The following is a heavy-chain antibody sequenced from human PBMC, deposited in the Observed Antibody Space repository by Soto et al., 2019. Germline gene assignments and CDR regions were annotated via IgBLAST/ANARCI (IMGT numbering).Heavy chain of an antibody. D-gene: IGHD7-27*01. CDR3: ARGSGADAFDI. CDR1: GGTLNL. J-gene: IGHJ3*02. CDR2: IIPAIDTA. V-gene: IGHV1-69*06. Sequence: SVKVSCKVSGGTLNLRWVRQAPGQGLEWMGGIIPAIDTANYARKFQGRVVISADRATNIVYMEMMSLTLEDTAVYYCARGSGADAFDIWGQGTMVTVSS.